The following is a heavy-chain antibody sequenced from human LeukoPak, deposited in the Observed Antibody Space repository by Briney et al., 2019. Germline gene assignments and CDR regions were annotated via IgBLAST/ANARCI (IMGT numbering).Heavy chain of an antibody. CDR3: SSGSIAY. CDR1: GFTFDDYA. J-gene: IGHJ4*02. CDR2: ISWDSANI. V-gene: IGHV3-43D*03. Sequence: GGSLRLSCAASGFTFDDYAMHWVRQAPGKGLEWVSLISWDSANIYYADSVKGRFTVSRDNSKNSLFLQMSSLRPDDTAFNYCSSGSIAYWGQGTLVTVSS.